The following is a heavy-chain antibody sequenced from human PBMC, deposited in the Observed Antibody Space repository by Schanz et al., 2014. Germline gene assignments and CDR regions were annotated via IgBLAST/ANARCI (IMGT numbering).Heavy chain of an antibody. D-gene: IGHD2-15*01. V-gene: IGHV1-46*01. Sequence: QVQLVQSGAEVKKPGASVKLSCRASGYPFTNYYIHWVRQAPGQGREWMGIVNPGGGSTSVAQRFQSRVTLTRDTSTGTAYLGLTRLRFEDTPVYYCARGSLAGYVALLMAANDYWGQGTLLTVSS. CDR1: GYPFTNYY. CDR2: VNPGGGST. CDR3: ARGSLAGYVALLMAANDY. J-gene: IGHJ4*02.